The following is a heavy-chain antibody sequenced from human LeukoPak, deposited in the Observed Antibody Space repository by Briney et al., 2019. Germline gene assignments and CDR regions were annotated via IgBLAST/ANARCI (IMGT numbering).Heavy chain of an antibody. CDR2: ISTYNGNT. CDR3: ARPYYDSSGAYFDY. CDR1: GYTFTSYG. V-gene: IGHV1-18*01. D-gene: IGHD3-22*01. J-gene: IGHJ4*02. Sequence: ASVKVSCKASGYTFTSYGISWVRQAPGQGLEWMGWISTYNGNTNYAQKLQGRVTVTTDTSTSTAYMELRSLRSDDTAVYYCARPYYDSSGAYFDYWGQGTLVTVSS.